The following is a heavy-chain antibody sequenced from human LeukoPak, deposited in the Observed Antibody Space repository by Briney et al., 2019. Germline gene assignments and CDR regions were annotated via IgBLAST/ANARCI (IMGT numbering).Heavy chain of an antibody. D-gene: IGHD4-17*01. V-gene: IGHV1-2*02. Sequence: ASVKVSCNASGYTFTGYYMHWVRQAPGQGLEWMGWINPNSGGTNYAQKFQGRVTMTRDMSTSTVYMELSSLRSEDTAVYYCARDRPFYGDYPDYWGQGTLVTVSS. CDR1: GYTFTGYY. CDR2: INPNSGGT. CDR3: ARDRPFYGDYPDY. J-gene: IGHJ4*02.